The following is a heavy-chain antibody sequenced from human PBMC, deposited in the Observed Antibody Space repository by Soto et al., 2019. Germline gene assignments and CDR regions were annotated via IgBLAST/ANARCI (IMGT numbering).Heavy chain of an antibody. Sequence: PXGSLRLTLAASGFTFSDYYMSWIRQAPGKGLDWVSYISSSGSTIYYADSVKGRFTISRDNAKNSLYLQMNSLRAEDTAVYYCARVRTQLDHWGQGTLVTVSS. CDR3: ARVRTQLDH. V-gene: IGHV3-11*01. CDR2: ISSSGSTI. D-gene: IGHD5-18*01. CDR1: GFTFSDYY. J-gene: IGHJ4*02.